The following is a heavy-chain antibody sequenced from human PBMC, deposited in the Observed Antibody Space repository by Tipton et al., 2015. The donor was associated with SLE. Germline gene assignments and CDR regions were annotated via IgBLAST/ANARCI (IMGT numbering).Heavy chain of an antibody. CDR3: ARRDCGGDCYYGH. D-gene: IGHD2-21*01. V-gene: IGHV4-34*01. Sequence: TLSLTCAVYGGSFSGYYWSWIRQPPGKGLGWIGEINHSGSTDYNPSLKSRVTISVDTSNNQLSLKLTSVTAADTAVYYCARRDCGGDCYYGHWGQGTQVTVSS. CDR2: INHSGST. J-gene: IGHJ4*02. CDR1: GGSFSGYY.